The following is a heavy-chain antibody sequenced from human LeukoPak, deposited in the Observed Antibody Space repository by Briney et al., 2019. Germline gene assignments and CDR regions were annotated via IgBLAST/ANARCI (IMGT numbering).Heavy chain of an antibody. D-gene: IGHD3-22*01. CDR3: ARDRSYYYDSSGYPHYYMDV. CDR1: GYTFTGYY. V-gene: IGHV1-2*02. Sequence: ASVKVSCKASGYTFTGYYMHWVRQAPGQGLEWMGWINPNSGGTNYAQKFQGRVTMTRDTSISTAYMELSRLRSDDTAVYYCARDRSYYYDSSGYPHYYMDVWGKGTTVTVSS. CDR2: INPNSGGT. J-gene: IGHJ6*03.